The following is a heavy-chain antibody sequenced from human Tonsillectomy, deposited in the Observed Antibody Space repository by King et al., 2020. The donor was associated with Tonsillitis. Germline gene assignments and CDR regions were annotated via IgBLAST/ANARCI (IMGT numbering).Heavy chain of an antibody. CDR2: ISSSGSTI. D-gene: IGHD3-10*01. J-gene: IGHJ4*02. Sequence: VQLVESGGGLVQPGGSLRLSCAASGFTFSSCEMNWVRQAPGKGLEWVSYISSSGSTIYYAYSVKGRFTISRDNAKNSLYLQMNSLRAEDTAVYYCARDYYYGSGSKGFDYWGQGTLVTVSS. V-gene: IGHV3-48*03. CDR1: GFTFSSCE. CDR3: ARDYYYGSGSKGFDY.